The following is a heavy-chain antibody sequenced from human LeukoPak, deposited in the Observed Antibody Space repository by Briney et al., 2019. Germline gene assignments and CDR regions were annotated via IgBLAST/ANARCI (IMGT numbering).Heavy chain of an antibody. CDR3: ATGTEQQWLSLDY. J-gene: IGHJ4*02. V-gene: IGHV3-15*01. CDR2: IRSKTDGRTT. D-gene: IGHD6-19*01. CDR1: GFTLKNAW. Sequence: PGGSLRLSCVASGFTLKNAWMSWVRQAPGKGLELVGRIRSKTDGRTTDYAAPVKGRFTISRDDSKNTLYLQMNSLKTEDTAVYFCATGTEQQWLSLDYWGQGTLVTVSS.